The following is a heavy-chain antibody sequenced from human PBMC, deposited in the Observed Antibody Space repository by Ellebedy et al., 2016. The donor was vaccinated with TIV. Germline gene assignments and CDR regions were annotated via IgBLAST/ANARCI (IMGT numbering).Heavy chain of an antibody. CDR1: GFSFSIYS. CDR2: IKQDGSEK. J-gene: IGHJ5*02. D-gene: IGHD6-6*01. V-gene: IGHV3-7*01. CDR3: ARGGHSSSSNFFDP. Sequence: GESLKISCVDSGFSFSIYSMSWVRQAPGKGLEWVANIKQDGSEKYYVDSVKGRFNISRDNAKNSLYLQMNSLRAEDTAVYYCARGGHSSSSNFFDPWGHGTLVTVSS.